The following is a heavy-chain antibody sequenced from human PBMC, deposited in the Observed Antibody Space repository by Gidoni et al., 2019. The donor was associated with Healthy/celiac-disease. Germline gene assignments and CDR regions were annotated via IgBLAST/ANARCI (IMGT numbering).Heavy chain of an antibody. Sequence: QIQLVQSGAEVKKPGASVKGSYKASVYTFTSYGSSWVGQAPGQGLEWMGWFSAYKGNTNDAQKLQGRVTMTTDTSTSTAYMVLRSLRSDDTAVYYWARDHDWSGYSRDATKRDVWGQGTTVTVSS. CDR1: VYTFTSYG. D-gene: IGHD3-3*01. V-gene: IGHV1-18*01. CDR3: ARDHDWSGYSRDATKRDV. CDR2: FSAYKGNT. J-gene: IGHJ6*02.